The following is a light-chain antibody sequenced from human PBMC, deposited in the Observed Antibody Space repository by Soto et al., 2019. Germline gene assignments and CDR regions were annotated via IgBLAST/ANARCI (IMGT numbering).Light chain of an antibody. J-gene: IGKJ5*01. CDR2: AAS. V-gene: IGKV1-39*01. CDR1: ESIGSY. CDR3: QQSYGTPIT. Sequence: DIQMTQAPSSLSASVLDIFTITCLAIESIGSYLNWYQVKVGKAPKLLIYAASSLQSWVPSRFSGSESGTDFTLTISSLQPEDFATYYCQQSYGTPITFGQGTRLEIK.